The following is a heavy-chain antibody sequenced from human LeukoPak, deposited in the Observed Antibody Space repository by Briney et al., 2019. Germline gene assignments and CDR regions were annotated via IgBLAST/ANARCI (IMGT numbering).Heavy chain of an antibody. CDR3: ARNYYYDSSDRGFDI. Sequence: PSETLSLTCTVSGGSISSYYWSWIRQPPGKGLEWIGYIYYSGSTNYNPSLKSRITISVDTSKNQFSLKLSSVTAADTAVYYCARNYYYDSSDRGFDIWGQGTMVTVSS. J-gene: IGHJ3*02. CDR2: IYYSGST. CDR1: GGSISSYY. V-gene: IGHV4-59*01. D-gene: IGHD3-22*01.